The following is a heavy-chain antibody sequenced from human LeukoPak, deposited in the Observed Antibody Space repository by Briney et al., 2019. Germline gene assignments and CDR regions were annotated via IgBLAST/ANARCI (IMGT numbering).Heavy chain of an antibody. CDR1: GFTFSSYA. Sequence: GGSLRLSCAASGFTFSSYAMHWVRQAPGKGLEWVALISYDESNTFYADSVKGRFTISRGNSKNTLYLQMNSLRAEDTAVYYCSTLDIVVVVAATWGQGTLVTVSS. V-gene: IGHV3-30*04. CDR3: STLDIVVVVAAT. J-gene: IGHJ5*02. CDR2: ISYDESNT. D-gene: IGHD2-15*01.